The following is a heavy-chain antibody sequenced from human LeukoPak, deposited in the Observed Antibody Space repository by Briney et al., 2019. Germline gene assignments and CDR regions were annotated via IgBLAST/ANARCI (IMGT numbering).Heavy chain of an antibody. CDR1: GGSISSYN. Sequence: SETLSLTCTVSGGSISSYNWSWIRQLPGKGLEWIGYISYSGSTKYNPSLKSRVTISVDTSKNQFSLKLSSVTAADTAVYYCARVRIAVAGTYFYYVDVWGKGTTVTVSS. CDR2: ISYSGST. V-gene: IGHV4-59*12. CDR3: ARVRIAVAGTYFYYVDV. J-gene: IGHJ6*03. D-gene: IGHD6-19*01.